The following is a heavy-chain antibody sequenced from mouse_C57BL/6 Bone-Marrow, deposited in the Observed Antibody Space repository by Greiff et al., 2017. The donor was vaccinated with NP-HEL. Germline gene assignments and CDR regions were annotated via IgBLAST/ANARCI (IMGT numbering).Heavy chain of an antibody. CDR1: GYTFTSYW. J-gene: IGHJ1*03. CDR2: IDPNSGGT. Sequence: QVQLQQPGAELVKPGASVKLSCKASGYTFTSYWMHWVKQRPGRGLEWIGRIDPNSGGTKYNEKFKSKATLTVDKPSSTAYMQLSSLTSKDAAVYYCARHSNSYWYFDVWGTGTTVTVSS. V-gene: IGHV1-72*01. CDR3: ARHSNSYWYFDV. D-gene: IGHD2-5*01.